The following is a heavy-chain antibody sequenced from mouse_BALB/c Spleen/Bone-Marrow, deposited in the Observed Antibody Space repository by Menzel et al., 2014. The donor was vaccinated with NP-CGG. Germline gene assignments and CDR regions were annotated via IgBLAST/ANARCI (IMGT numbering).Heavy chain of an antibody. Sequence: QVQLQQSGAELVRPGASVKLSCKASGYTFTSYWINWVKQRPGQGLEWIGNIYPSDSYTNYNQKFKDKATLTVDKSSSTAYMQLSSPTSEDSAVYYCTRSGGYYFDYWGQGTTRTVSS. V-gene: IGHV1-69*02. J-gene: IGHJ2*01. CDR1: GYTFTSYW. CDR3: TRSGGYYFDY. CDR2: IYPSDSYT.